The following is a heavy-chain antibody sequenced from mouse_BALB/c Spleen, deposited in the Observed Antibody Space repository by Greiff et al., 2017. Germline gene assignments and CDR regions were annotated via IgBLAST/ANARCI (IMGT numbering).Heavy chain of an antibody. CDR3: ARSGYGNPAWFAY. J-gene: IGHJ3*01. CDR2: IYPGDGDT. CDR1: GYAFSSYW. Sequence: QVQLQQSGAELVRPGSSVKISCKASGYAFSSYWMNWVKQRPGQGLEWIGQIYPGDGDTNYNGKFKGKATLTADKSSSTAYMQLSSLTSEDSAVYFCARSGYGNPAWFAYWGQGTLVTVSA. D-gene: IGHD2-10*02. V-gene: IGHV1-80*01.